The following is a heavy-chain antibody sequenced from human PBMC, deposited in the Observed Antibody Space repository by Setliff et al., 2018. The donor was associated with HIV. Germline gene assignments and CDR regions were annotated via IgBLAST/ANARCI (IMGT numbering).Heavy chain of an antibody. J-gene: IGHJ4*02. D-gene: IGHD1-26*01. CDR1: GFTFNSSHW. CDR2: IDADGSTT. CDR3: AKAHWDPLSPDY. Sequence: GGSLRLSCAVSGFTFNSSHWMHWVRQVPGKGLMWTSHIDADGSTTSYADSVKGRFTISRDNSKSTLYLQVNSLRAEDTAVYFCAKAHWDPLSPDYWGQGTLVTVSS. V-gene: IGHV3-74*01.